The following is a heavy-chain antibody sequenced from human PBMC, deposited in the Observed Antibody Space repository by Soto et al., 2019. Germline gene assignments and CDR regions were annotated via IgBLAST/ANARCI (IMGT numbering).Heavy chain of an antibody. V-gene: IGHV3-30-3*01. Sequence: GSLRLSCAASGFTFSSYAMHWVRQAPGKGLEWVAVISYDGSNKYYADSVKGRFTISRDNSRNTLYLQMNSLRAEDTAVYYCARAPFSSSSWFDPWGQGTLVTVSS. CDR2: ISYDGSNK. J-gene: IGHJ5*02. D-gene: IGHD6-6*01. CDR1: GFTFSSYA. CDR3: ARAPFSSSSWFDP.